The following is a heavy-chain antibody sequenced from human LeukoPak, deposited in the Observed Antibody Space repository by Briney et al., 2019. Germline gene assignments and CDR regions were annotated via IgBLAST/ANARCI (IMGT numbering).Heavy chain of an antibody. J-gene: IGHJ4*02. CDR2: MNPNSGNT. CDR1: GYTFTTYD. D-gene: IGHD2-15*01. Sequence: GASVKVSCKASGYTFTTYDINWVRQATGQGLEWMGWMNPNSGNTGYTQKFQGRVTMTMNTSISTVYMELSSLRSEDTAVYYCAKRKYCSGGSCHPRQDVVLYDFDYWGQGTLVTVSS. V-gene: IGHV1-8*01. CDR3: AKRKYCSGGSCHPRQDVVLYDFDY.